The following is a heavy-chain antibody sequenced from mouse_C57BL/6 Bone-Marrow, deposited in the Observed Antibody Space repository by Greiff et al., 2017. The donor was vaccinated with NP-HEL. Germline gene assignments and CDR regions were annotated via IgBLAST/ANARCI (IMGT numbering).Heavy chain of an antibody. CDR2: IWRGGST. D-gene: IGHD1-1*01. V-gene: IGHV2-5*01. Sequence: QVQLKQSGPGLVQPSQSLSITCTVSGFSLTSYGVHWVRQSPGKGLEWLGVIWRGGSTDYNAAFMSRLSITKDNSKSQVFFKMNSLQADDTAIYYCAKVQNYGSSYRLGVDYWGQGTSVTVSS. CDR3: AKVQNYGSSYRLGVDY. CDR1: GFSLTSYG. J-gene: IGHJ4*01.